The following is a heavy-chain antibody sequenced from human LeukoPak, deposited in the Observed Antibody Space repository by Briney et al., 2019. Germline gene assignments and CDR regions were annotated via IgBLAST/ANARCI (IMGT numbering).Heavy chain of an antibody. D-gene: IGHD6-6*01. J-gene: IGHJ4*02. CDR1: GGSISSYY. Sequence: PSETLSLTCTVSGGSISSYYWSWIRQPPGKGLEWIGYIYYSGSTNYNPSLKSRVTISVDTSKNQFSLKLSSVTAADTAVYYCARGRRGPSIAARIPSFDYWGQGTLVTVSS. V-gene: IGHV4-59*01. CDR2: IYYSGST. CDR3: ARGRRGPSIAARIPSFDY.